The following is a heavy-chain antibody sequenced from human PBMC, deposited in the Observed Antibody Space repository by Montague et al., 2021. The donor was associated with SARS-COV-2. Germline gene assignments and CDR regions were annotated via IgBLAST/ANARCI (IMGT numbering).Heavy chain of an antibody. CDR2: ISQSGNT. Sequence: SETLSLTCAVSGGSFSRYHWSWIRQPPGKGLEWIGEISQSGNTKYNPSLQGRVSISLDTSRNQFSLKVSSVTAADTAIYYCARLGDGIVPSPILGLGPYYFLYSADVWGQGTPVTVSS. CDR1: GGSFSRYH. D-gene: IGHD2/OR15-2a*01. V-gene: IGHV4-34*01. CDR3: ARLGDGIVPSPILGLGPYYFLYSADV. J-gene: IGHJ6*02.